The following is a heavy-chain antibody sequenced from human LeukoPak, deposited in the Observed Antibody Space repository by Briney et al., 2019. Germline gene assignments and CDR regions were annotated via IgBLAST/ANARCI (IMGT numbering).Heavy chain of an antibody. Sequence: SETLSLTCTVSGGSISSYYWSWIRQPPGKGLEWIGYIYYSGSTNYNPSLKSRVTISVDTSKNQFSLKLSSVTAADTAVYYCARHRQPGYYYYGMDVWGQGTTVTVSS. V-gene: IGHV4-59*08. J-gene: IGHJ6*02. CDR1: GGSISSYY. CDR3: ARHRQPGYYYYGMDV. D-gene: IGHD5-18*01. CDR2: IYYSGST.